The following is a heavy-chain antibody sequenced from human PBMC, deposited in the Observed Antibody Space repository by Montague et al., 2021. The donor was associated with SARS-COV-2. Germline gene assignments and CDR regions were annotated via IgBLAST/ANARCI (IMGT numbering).Heavy chain of an antibody. D-gene: IGHD1-26*01. Sequence: SETLSLTCAVSGGSISSGTWWTWVRQPPGKGLEWIGEISHSGGTNYNPSLKSRVTISVDKSKNQFSLNLNSVTAADTAVYYCARLSSDIGGYFWFDPWGQGTRVSVPS. CDR3: ARLSSDIGGYFWFDP. CDR2: ISHSGGT. J-gene: IGHJ5*02. V-gene: IGHV4-4*02. CDR1: GGSISSGTW.